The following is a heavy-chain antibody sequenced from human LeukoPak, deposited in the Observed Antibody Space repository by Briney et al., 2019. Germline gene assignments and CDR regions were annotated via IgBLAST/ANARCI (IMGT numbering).Heavy chain of an antibody. V-gene: IGHV3-23*01. CDR2: ISGSGGSK. Sequence: HPGGSLRLSCAASGFTFSSYAMSWVRQAPGKGLEWVSAISGSGGSKYYADSVKGRFTISRDNSKNTLYLRMNSLRAEDTAVYYCAKGLSGWSPFDPWGQGTLVTVSS. D-gene: IGHD6-19*01. CDR1: GFTFSSYA. J-gene: IGHJ5*02. CDR3: AKGLSGWSPFDP.